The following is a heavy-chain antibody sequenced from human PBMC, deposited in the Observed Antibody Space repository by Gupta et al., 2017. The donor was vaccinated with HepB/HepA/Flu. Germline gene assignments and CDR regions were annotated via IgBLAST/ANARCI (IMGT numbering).Heavy chain of an antibody. V-gene: IGHV3-48*03. CDR1: GSTSRSSA. Sequence: QLVEPGGGLVQPGGSLILSCAASGSTSRSSAMNWGGQAPGKGVEWISYVSSTGNTSYDADSVAGRFSISRDNAMSSVYLQLDSMSAEDTAVYRCASRRGGDCSDTACYGWLDSWGQGTLVTVSS. D-gene: IGHD2-2*01. CDR3: ASRRGGDCSDTACYGWLDS. CDR2: VSSTGNTS. J-gene: IGHJ5*01.